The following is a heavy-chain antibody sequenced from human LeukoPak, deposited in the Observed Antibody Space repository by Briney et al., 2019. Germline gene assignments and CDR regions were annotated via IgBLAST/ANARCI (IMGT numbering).Heavy chain of an antibody. CDR2: INHSGST. J-gene: IGHJ1*01. Sequence: GSLRLSCAASGFTVSSNYMSWIRQPPGKGLEWIGEINHSGSTNYNPSLKSRVTISVDTSKNQFSLKLSSVTAADTAVYYCARHRLRYCSSTSCYTGYFQHWGQGTLVTVSS. CDR1: GFTVSSNY. V-gene: IGHV4-34*01. D-gene: IGHD2-2*02. CDR3: ARHRLRYCSSTSCYTGYFQH.